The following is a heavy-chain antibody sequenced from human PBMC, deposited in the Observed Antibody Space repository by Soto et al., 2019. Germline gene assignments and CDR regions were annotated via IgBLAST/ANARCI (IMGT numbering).Heavy chain of an antibody. Sequence: SETLSLTCAIYGGSFSGYYWTVIRQSPGKGLEWIGEISHTGSTHYNPSLKSRVTMSVDTAKTQFSLKMTSVTAADTAVYFCASSRSGRGEFYFYYMDVWGAGTPVTVSS. CDR2: ISHTGST. CDR1: GGSFSGYY. J-gene: IGHJ6*03. D-gene: IGHD7-27*01. CDR3: ASSRSGRGEFYFYYMDV. V-gene: IGHV4-34*01.